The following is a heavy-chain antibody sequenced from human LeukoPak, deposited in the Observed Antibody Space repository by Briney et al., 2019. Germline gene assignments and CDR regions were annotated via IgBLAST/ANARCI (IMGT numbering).Heavy chain of an antibody. Sequence: GGSLRLSCAASGFTFSSYWMHWVRQAPGKGLVWVSRINSDGSSTSYADSVKGRFTISRDNAKNTLYLQMNSLRAEDTAVYYCAREVQYYDFWSGCMDVWGQGTTVTVSS. J-gene: IGHJ6*02. D-gene: IGHD3-3*01. CDR3: AREVQYYDFWSGCMDV. V-gene: IGHV3-74*01. CDR1: GFTFSSYW. CDR2: INSDGSST.